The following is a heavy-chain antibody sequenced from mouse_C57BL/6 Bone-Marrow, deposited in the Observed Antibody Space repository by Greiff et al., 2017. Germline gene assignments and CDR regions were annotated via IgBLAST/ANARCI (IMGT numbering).Heavy chain of an antibody. CDR2: IDPENGDT. D-gene: IGHD1-1*01. J-gene: IGHJ4*01. Sequence: EVQLKESGAELVRPGASVKLSCTASGFNIKDDYMHWVKQRPEQGLEWIGWIDPENGDTEYASKFQGKATITADTSSNTAYLQLSSLTSEDTAGYYCTTPFTTVVDYAMDYWGQGTSVTVSS. CDR3: TTPFTTVVDYAMDY. CDR1: GFNIKDDY. V-gene: IGHV14-4*01.